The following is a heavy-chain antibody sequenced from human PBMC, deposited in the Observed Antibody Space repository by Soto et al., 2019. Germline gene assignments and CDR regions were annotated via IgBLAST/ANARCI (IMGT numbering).Heavy chain of an antibody. CDR3: ARTGSIAARPGGNYYYGMDV. CDR2: IIPIFGTA. J-gene: IGHJ6*02. V-gene: IGHV1-69*12. D-gene: IGHD6-6*01. CDR1: GGTFSSYA. Sequence: QVQLVQSGAEVKKPGSSVKVSCKASGGTFSSYAISWVRQAPGQGLEWMGGIIPIFGTANYAQKFQGRVTITADESTSTAYMELSSLGSEDTAVYYCARTGSIAARPGGNYYYGMDVWGQGTTVTVSS.